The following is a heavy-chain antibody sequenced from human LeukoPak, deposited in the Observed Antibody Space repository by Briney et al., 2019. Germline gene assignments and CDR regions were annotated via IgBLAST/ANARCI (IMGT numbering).Heavy chain of an antibody. V-gene: IGHV1-69*13. J-gene: IGHJ6*03. CDR3: ARGDLRFLERDYYYYYMDV. D-gene: IGHD3-3*01. CDR2: IIPIFGTA. Sequence: SVRVSCKASGGTFSSYAISWVRQAPGQGLEWMGGIIPIFGTANYAQKFQGRVTITADESTSTAYMELSSLRSEDTAVYYCARGDLRFLERDYYYYYMDVWGKGTTVTVSS. CDR1: GGTFSSYA.